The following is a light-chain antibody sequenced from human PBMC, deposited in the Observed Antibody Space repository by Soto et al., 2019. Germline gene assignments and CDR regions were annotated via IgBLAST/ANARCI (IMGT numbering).Light chain of an antibody. CDR3: QQSNSFPLT. J-gene: IGKJ4*01. CDR1: QGISSR. Sequence: DIQMTQSPSSVSASVGDRVTITCRASQGISSRLAWYQQKPGKAPNLLIYAASSLQSGVPSRFSGSGSETDFTLTIGSLRPEDFATYYCQQSNSFPLTFGGGTKVDIK. CDR2: AAS. V-gene: IGKV1-12*01.